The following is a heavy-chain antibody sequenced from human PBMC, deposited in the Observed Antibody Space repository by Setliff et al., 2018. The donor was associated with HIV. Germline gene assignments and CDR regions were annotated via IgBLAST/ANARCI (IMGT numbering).Heavy chain of an antibody. V-gene: IGHV1-2*06. CDR2: ISPDIGDT. D-gene: IGHD3-22*01. CDR1: GYTFNDNY. Sequence: ASVKVSCKASGYTFNDNYIHWVRQAPGQGLEWMGRISPDIGDTNYEQMFHGRVTMTRDTSISTAYMELSSLKSDDTAVYYCARGADHFDTSGYYSFFDPWGQGTLVTVSS. CDR3: ARGADHFDTSGYYSFFDP. J-gene: IGHJ5*02.